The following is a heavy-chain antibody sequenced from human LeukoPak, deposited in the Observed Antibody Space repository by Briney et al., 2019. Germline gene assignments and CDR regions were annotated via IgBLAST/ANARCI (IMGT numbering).Heavy chain of an antibody. CDR2: IRSYSSYI. Sequence: GGSLRLSRAASGFTFDTYNFNWVRQAPGKGLEWAATIRSYSSYIHYADSVKGRFIISRDDAKKSMYLQMNSLRVEDTAVYFCARYSEVYYYVDVWGTGTTVTVSS. CDR1: GFTFDTYN. D-gene: IGHD2-21*01. CDR3: ARYSEVYYYVDV. V-gene: IGHV3-21*01. J-gene: IGHJ6*03.